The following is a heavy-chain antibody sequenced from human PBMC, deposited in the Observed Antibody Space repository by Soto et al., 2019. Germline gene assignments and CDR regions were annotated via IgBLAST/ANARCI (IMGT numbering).Heavy chain of an antibody. CDR3: ARAVYYDSSGFRGGAFDI. CDR1: GFTFSSYG. D-gene: IGHD3-22*01. Sequence: QVQLVESGGGVVQPGRSLRLYYTASGFTFSSYGMCWVRQAPGKGLEWVAVISYDGNNKYYADSVKGRFSISRDNSKNTLLLQMNSLRAEDTAVYNCARAVYYDSSGFRGGAFDIWGQGTIVTVSS. CDR2: ISYDGNNK. J-gene: IGHJ3*02. V-gene: IGHV3-30*03.